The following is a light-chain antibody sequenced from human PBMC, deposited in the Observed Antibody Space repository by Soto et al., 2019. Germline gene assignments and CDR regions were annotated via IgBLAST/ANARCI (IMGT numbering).Light chain of an antibody. J-gene: IGKJ4*01. CDR1: QSVYSDF. Sequence: IVLTQSPGTLSLSPGERATLSCRASQSVYSDFLAWYQQKPGQAPSLLIYGASSRATGIPDRFSGSGSGKDFTLTISRLEPEGFAVYYCQQYGSSPLTFGGGTKVEIK. CDR2: GAS. CDR3: QQYGSSPLT. V-gene: IGKV3-20*01.